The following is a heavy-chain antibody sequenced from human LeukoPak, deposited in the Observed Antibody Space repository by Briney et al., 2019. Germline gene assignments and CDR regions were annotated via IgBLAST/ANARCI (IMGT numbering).Heavy chain of an antibody. V-gene: IGHV1-2*04. J-gene: IGHJ5*02. D-gene: IGHD3-10*01. CDR1: GYTFTGYY. CDR2: INPNSGGT. CDR3: ARAAMVRGVIMGYNWFDP. Sequence: ASVKVSCKASGYTFTGYYMHWVRQAPGQGLEWMGWINPNSGGTNYAQKFQGWVTMTRDTSISTAYMELSRLRSDDTAVYYCARAAMVRGVIMGYNWFDPWGQGTLVTVSS.